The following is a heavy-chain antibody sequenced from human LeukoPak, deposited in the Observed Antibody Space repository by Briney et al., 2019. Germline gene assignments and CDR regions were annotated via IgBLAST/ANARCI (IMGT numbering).Heavy chain of an antibody. Sequence: GGPLKISGQGSGSPFTSYWIGWLRQLPGKGLEWMGIIYPGESDTRYSPSFQGQVTIPAEKSIRTTYLHWSSLKASDTAMYYCARPGSGDSYQRGLRYGMDVWGQGTTVTVSS. CDR2: IYPGESDT. CDR1: GSPFTSYW. V-gene: IGHV5-51*01. J-gene: IGHJ6*02. D-gene: IGHD2-15*01. CDR3: ARPGSGDSYQRGLRYGMDV.